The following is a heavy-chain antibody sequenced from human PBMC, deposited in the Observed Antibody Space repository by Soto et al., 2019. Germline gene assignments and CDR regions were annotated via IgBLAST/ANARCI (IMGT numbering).Heavy chain of an antibody. D-gene: IGHD3-10*01. V-gene: IGHV1-3*01. CDR3: VRDGVTFYNNPDNWFDL. Sequence: GSVKVSCKASGYSFTPYSMQWVRQAPGQRLEWVGWINVGKGNTQYSQKFQGRLTVTRDTPASTVYMELISLRSEDTAVYYCVRDGVTFYNNPDNWFDLWGEGTLVTVSS. CDR1: GYSFTPYS. J-gene: IGHJ5*02. CDR2: INVGKGNT.